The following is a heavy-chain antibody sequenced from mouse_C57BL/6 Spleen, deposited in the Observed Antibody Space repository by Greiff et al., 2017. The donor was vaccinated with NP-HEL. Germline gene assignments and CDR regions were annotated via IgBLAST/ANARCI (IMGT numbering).Heavy chain of an antibody. V-gene: IGHV1-53*01. CDR3: ARRRLMGYSYFDY. Sequence: QVQLQQPGTELVKPGASVKLSCKASGYTFTSYWMHWVKQRPGQGLEWIGNINPSNGGTNYNEKFKSKATLTVDKSSSTAYLQLSCLTSEDSAIYFYARRRLMGYSYFDYWGQGTTLTVSS. D-gene: IGHD2-3*01. CDR1: GYTFTSYW. CDR2: INPSNGGT. J-gene: IGHJ2*01.